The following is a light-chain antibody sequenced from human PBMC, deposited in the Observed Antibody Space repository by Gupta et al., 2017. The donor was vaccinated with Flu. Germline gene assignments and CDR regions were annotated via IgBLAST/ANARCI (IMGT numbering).Light chain of an antibody. CDR1: SSDVGGYVY. Sequence: GTSSDVGGYVYVSWYQQHPGKAPKLMIHEVSTRPAGVPDRFSDSKSGNTAALTVSGLQAEDEADYDCSSYAGSREVFGGGTKLTVL. V-gene: IGLV2-8*01. CDR2: EVS. CDR3: SSYAGSREV. J-gene: IGLJ3*02.